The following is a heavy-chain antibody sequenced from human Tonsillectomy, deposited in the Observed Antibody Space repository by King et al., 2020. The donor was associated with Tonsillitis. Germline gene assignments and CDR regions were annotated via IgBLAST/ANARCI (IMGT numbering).Heavy chain of an antibody. Sequence: LQLQESGSGLVKPSQTLSLTCAVSGGSISSGGYSWSWIRQPPGKGLEWIGYIYHSGSTYYNPSLKSRVTISVDRSKNQFSLKLSSVTAADTAVYYCARGYYDTSGYYPDYFDHWGQGTLVTVSS. V-gene: IGHV4-30-2*01. D-gene: IGHD3-22*01. J-gene: IGHJ1*01. CDR2: IYHSGST. CDR3: ARGYYDTSGYYPDYFDH. CDR1: GGSISSGGYS.